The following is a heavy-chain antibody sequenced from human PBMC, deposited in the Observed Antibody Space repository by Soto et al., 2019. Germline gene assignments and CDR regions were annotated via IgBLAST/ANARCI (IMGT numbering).Heavy chain of an antibody. D-gene: IGHD6-19*01. Sequence: QLQLQESGSGLVKPSQTLSLTCAVSGGSISSGGYSWSWIRQPPGKGLEWIWYIYHSGSTYYNPSLKSRVTISVDRSKNQFSLKLSSVTAADTAVYYCASLRSGWGIDYWGQGTLVTVSS. V-gene: IGHV4-30-2*01. J-gene: IGHJ4*01. CDR3: ASLRSGWGIDY. CDR2: IYHSGST. CDR1: GGSISSGGYS.